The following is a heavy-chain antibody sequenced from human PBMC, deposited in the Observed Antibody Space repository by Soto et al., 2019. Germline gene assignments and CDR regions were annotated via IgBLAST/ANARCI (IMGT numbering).Heavy chain of an antibody. CDR1: GFTFSSYA. D-gene: IGHD3-22*01. V-gene: IGHV3-23*01. CDR2: ISGSGGST. J-gene: IGHJ4*02. CDR3: AKSVRDSSGYPHHNVY. Sequence: GGSLRLSCAASGFTFSSYAMSWVRQAPGKGLEWVSAISGSGGSTYYADSVKGRFTISRDNSKNTLYLQMNSLRAEDTAVYYCAKSVRDSSGYPHHNVYWGQGTLVTVSS.